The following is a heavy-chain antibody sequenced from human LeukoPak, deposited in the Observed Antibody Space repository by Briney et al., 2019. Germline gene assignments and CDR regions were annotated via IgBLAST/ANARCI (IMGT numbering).Heavy chain of an antibody. CDR3: ATASGSGSNWYFDV. D-gene: IGHD3-10*01. CDR1: GGSISGYY. V-gene: IGHV4-59*01. J-gene: IGHJ2*01. Sequence: PPETLSLTCTVSGGSISGYYWSWLRQPPGKGLEWIGYRYYSGGSNYNPSLKSRVTISVDTSKNQFSLKMSSVTSADTAVYYCATASGSGSNWYFDVWGRGTLVTVSS. CDR2: RYYSGGS.